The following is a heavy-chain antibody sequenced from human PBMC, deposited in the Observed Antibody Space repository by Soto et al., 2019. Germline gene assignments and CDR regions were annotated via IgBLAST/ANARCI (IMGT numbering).Heavy chain of an antibody. CDR3: ARSPTVTTSGKANYYYYMDV. V-gene: IGHV1-69*02. CDR1: GGTFSSYT. Sequence: QVQLVQSGAEVKKPGSSVKVSCKASGGTFSSYTISWVRQAPGQGREWMGMVIPILGIANYAQKFQGRVTITADKSTSTAYMELSSLRSEDTAVYYCARSPTVTTSGKANYYYYMDVWGKGTTVTVSS. CDR2: VIPILGIA. D-gene: IGHD4-17*01. J-gene: IGHJ6*03.